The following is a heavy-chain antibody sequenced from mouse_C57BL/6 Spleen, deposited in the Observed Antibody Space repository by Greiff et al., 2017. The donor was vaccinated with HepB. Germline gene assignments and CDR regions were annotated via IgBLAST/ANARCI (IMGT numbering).Heavy chain of an antibody. CDR2: IDPSDSYT. J-gene: IGHJ4*01. V-gene: IGHV1-69*01. Sequence: QVQLQQSGAELVMPGASVKLSCKASGYTFTSYWMHWVKQRPGQGLEWIGEIDPSDSYTNYNQKFKGKSTLTVDKSSSTAYMQLSSLTSEDSAVYYCARRVGQRYAMDYWGQGTSVTVSS. CDR1: GYTFTSYW. D-gene: IGHD3-3*01. CDR3: ARRVGQRYAMDY.